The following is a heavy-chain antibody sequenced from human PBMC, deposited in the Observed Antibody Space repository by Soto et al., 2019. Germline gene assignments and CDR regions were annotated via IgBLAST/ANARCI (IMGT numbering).Heavy chain of an antibody. J-gene: IGHJ4*02. CDR3: ARGGPEPFDY. D-gene: IGHD3-10*01. V-gene: IGHV4-59*01. CDR1: GGSISSYY. CDR2: IYYSGST. Sequence: SETLSLTCTDSGGSISSYYWSWIRQPPGKGLEWIGYIYYSGSTNYNPSLKSRVTISVDTSKNQFSLKLSSVTAADTAVYYCARGGPEPFDYWGQGTLVTVSS.